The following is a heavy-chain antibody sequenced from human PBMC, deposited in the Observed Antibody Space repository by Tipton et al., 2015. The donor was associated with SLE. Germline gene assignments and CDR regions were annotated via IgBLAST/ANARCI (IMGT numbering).Heavy chain of an antibody. V-gene: IGHV4-39*07. J-gene: IGHJ6*03. CDR3: ARADGSYFYYFMDV. D-gene: IGHD3-10*01. CDR1: GEALSSTSYY. Sequence: GEALSSTSYYWGWIRQPPGKRLEWIGSIYYAGRTYYNPSLESRVTISVATSKNQFSLKLNSVTAADTAVYYCARADGSYFYYFMDVWGKGTTVTVPS. CDR2: IYYAGRT.